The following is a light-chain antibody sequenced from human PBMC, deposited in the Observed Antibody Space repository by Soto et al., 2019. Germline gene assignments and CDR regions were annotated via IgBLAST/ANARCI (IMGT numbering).Light chain of an antibody. Sequence: EIVMTQSPATLSVSPGERATLSCRASQSVNIYLAWYQQKPGQAPRPLIFGASYRATGIPARFSGSGSGTEFTLTITSLEPEDFAVYYCQEYDGAPPVTFGLGTRLEIK. CDR3: QEYDGAPPVT. V-gene: IGKV3D-15*01. J-gene: IGKJ5*01. CDR2: GAS. CDR1: QSVNIY.